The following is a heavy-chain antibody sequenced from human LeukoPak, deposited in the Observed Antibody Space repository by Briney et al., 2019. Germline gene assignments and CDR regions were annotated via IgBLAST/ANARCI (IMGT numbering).Heavy chain of an antibody. CDR3: ARDPNWGRGVVGATDY. J-gene: IGHJ4*02. CDR2: IYSGGST. D-gene: IGHD1-26*01. Sequence: GGSLRLSCAASGFTVSSNYMSWVRQAPGKGLEWVSVIYSGGSTYYADSVKGRFTISRDNSKNTLYLQMNSLRAEDTAVYYCARDPNWGRGVVGATDYRGQGTLVTVSS. CDR1: GFTVSSNY. V-gene: IGHV3-66*01.